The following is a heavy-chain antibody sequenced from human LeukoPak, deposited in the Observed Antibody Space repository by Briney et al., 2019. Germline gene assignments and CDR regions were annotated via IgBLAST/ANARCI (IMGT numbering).Heavy chain of an antibody. V-gene: IGHV1-2*02. CDR2: INPNSGST. D-gene: IGHD2-15*01. Sequence: GASVKVSCKASGYTFAGYYMHWVRQAPGQGLEWMGWINPNSGSTNYAQKFQGRVTMTRDTSISTAYMELSRLRSDDTAMYYCAREVYCSGGSCLGFDPWGQGTLVTVSS. J-gene: IGHJ5*02. CDR1: GYTFAGYY. CDR3: AREVYCSGGSCLGFDP.